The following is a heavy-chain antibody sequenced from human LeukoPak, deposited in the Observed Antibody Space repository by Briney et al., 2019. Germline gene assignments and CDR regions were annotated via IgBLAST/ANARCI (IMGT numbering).Heavy chain of an antibody. Sequence: ASVKVSCKASGYTFTGYYMHWVRQAPGQGLEWMGWINPNSGGTNYAQKFQGRVTMTRDTSISTAYMELGRLRSDDTAVYYCARDGDCSSTSCYDYWGQGTLVTVSS. CDR3: ARDGDCSSTSCYDY. CDR1: GYTFTGYY. CDR2: INPNSGGT. D-gene: IGHD2-2*03. J-gene: IGHJ4*02. V-gene: IGHV1-2*02.